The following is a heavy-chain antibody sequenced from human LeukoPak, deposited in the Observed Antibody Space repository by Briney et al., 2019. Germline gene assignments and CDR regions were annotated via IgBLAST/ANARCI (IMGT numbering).Heavy chain of an antibody. Sequence: PSETLSLTCTVSGGSISSYYWSWIRQPAGKGLEWIGRIYTSGSTNYNPSLKSRVTMSVDTSKNQFSLKLSSVTAADTAVYYCARWCGGSTSRYPSYSYYYGMDVWGQGTTVTVSS. D-gene: IGHD2-2*01. J-gene: IGHJ6*02. CDR1: GGSISSYY. CDR2: IYTSGST. V-gene: IGHV4-4*07. CDR3: ARWCGGSTSRYPSYSYYYGMDV.